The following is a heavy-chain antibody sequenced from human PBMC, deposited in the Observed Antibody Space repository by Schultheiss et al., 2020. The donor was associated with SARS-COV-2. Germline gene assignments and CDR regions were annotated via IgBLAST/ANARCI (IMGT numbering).Heavy chain of an antibody. CDR2: ISSTGGST. D-gene: IGHD3-10*01. CDR3: ARDPGAPNGMDV. J-gene: IGHJ6*02. V-gene: IGHV3-23*01. Sequence: SCAASGFTFSSYAMSWVRQAPGKGLEWVSFISSTGGSTYYADSVKGRFTISRDNSENTLYLQMNSLRADDTAVYYCARDPGAPNGMDVWGQGTTVTVSS. CDR1: GFTFSSYA.